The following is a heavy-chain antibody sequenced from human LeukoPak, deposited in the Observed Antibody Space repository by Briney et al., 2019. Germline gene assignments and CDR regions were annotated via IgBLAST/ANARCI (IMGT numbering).Heavy chain of an antibody. J-gene: IGHJ4*02. Sequence: GGSLRLSCAASGFTFSSHSMNWVRQAPGKGLEWVSSISSSSSYIYYADSVKGRFTISRDNAKNSLYLQMNSLRAEDTAVYYCARDELPYSSSSMAIWGQGTLVTVSS. CDR1: GFTFSSHS. D-gene: IGHD6-6*01. CDR3: ARDELPYSSSSMAI. V-gene: IGHV3-21*01. CDR2: ISSSSSYI.